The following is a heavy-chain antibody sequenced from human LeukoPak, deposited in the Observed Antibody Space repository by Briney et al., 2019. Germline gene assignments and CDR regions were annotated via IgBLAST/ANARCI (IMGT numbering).Heavy chain of an antibody. D-gene: IGHD3-9*01. J-gene: IGHJ4*02. V-gene: IGHV4-59*01. CDR3: ARGRYILTGSLLYY. CDR1: GGSISSYN. Sequence: TASETLSLTCTVSGGSISSYNWSWIRQPPGKGLEWIGYIYYSGSTNYNPSLKSRVTISVDTSKNQFSLKLSSVTAADTAVYYCARGRYILTGSLLYYWGQGTLVTVSS. CDR2: IYYSGST.